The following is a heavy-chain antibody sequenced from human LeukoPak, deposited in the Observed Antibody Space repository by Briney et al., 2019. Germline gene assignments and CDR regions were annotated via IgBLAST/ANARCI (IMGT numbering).Heavy chain of an antibody. CDR3: ARGYSGSYLY. Sequence: PSETLSLTCAVYGGSSSGYYWSWIRQPPGKGLEWIGEINHSGSTNYNPSLKSRVTISVDTSKNQFSLKLSSVTAADTAVYYCARGYSGSYLYWGQGTLVTVSS. V-gene: IGHV4-34*01. CDR1: GGSSSGYY. D-gene: IGHD1-26*01. CDR2: INHSGST. J-gene: IGHJ4*02.